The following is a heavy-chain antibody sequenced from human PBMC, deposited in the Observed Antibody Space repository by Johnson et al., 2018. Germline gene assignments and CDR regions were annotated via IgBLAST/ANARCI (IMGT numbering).Heavy chain of an antibody. D-gene: IGHD3-10*01. CDR2: IKSDGTSS. J-gene: IGHJ1*01. CDR3: ARDGRSWTHNAEYLQH. V-gene: IGHV3-74*01. CDR1: GFTFSSYW. Sequence: VQLQESGGGLVQPGGSLRLSCAASGFTFSSYWMHWVRQAPGKGLVWVSRIKSDGTSSTYADSVKGRFTISRDNAKNYLYLQMNNLRAEDTAVYYCARDGRSWTHNAEYLQHWGQGTPVTVSS.